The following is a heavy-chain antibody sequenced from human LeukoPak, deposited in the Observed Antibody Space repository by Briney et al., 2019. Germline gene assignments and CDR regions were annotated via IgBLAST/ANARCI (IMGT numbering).Heavy chain of an antibody. Sequence: SETLSLTCTVSGGSISSYYWSWIRQPAGKGLEWIGRIYTSGSTNYNPSLKSRVTMSVDTSKNQFSLKLSSVTAADTAVYYCAREGAAGYCSGGSCYEFVPWGQGTLVTVSS. J-gene: IGHJ5*02. CDR3: AREGAAGYCSGGSCYEFVP. V-gene: IGHV4-4*07. CDR1: GGSISSYY. CDR2: IYTSGST. D-gene: IGHD2-15*01.